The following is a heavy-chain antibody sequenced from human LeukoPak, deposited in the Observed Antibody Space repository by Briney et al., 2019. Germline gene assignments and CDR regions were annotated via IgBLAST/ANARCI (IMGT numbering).Heavy chain of an antibody. D-gene: IGHD3-10*01. J-gene: IGHJ4*02. Sequence: MTSETLSLTCAVYGGSFSGYYWSWIRQPPGKGLEWIGYIYYSGSTNYNPSLKSRVTISVDTSKNQFSLKLSSVTAADTAVYYCASQSTFGQNDYWGQGTLVTVSS. CDR2: IYYSGST. CDR3: ASQSTFGQNDY. V-gene: IGHV4-59*01. CDR1: GGSFSGYY.